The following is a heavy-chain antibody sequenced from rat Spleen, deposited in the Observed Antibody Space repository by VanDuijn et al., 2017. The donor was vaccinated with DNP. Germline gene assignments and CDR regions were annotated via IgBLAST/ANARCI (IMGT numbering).Heavy chain of an antibody. J-gene: IGHJ4*01. CDR3: ARHRTIMPYYYSMDA. CDR1: GFTFSDYY. Sequence: EVQLVESAGGLVQPGRSLKLSCAASGFTFSDYYMAWVRQAPTKGLEWVATISYEGSSTYYGDSVKGRFTISRDNAQSTLYLQMDSLRSEDTATYYCARHRTIMPYYYSMDAWGQGASVTVSS. V-gene: IGHV5-7*01. CDR2: ISYEGSST. D-gene: IGHD1-12*01.